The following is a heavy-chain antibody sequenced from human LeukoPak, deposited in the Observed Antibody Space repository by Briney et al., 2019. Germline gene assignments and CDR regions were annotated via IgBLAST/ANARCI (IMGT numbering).Heavy chain of an antibody. CDR3: ARRYYDSSPVFDY. V-gene: IGHV4-30-2*01. J-gene: IGHJ4*02. Sequence: PSETLSLTCAVSGGSISSGGYSWSWIRQPPGKGLEWIGYIYHSGSTYYNPSLKSRVTISVDRSKNQFSLKLSSVTAADTAVYYCARRYYDSSPVFDYWDQGTLVTVSS. CDR1: GGSISSGGYS. D-gene: IGHD3-22*01. CDR2: IYHSGST.